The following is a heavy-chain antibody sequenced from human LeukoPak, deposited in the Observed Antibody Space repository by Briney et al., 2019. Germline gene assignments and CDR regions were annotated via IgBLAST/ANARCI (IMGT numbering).Heavy chain of an antibody. CDR1: GGSIISYY. D-gene: IGHD1-26*01. Sequence: KPSETLSPTCTVSGGSIISYYWSWIRQPAGKGLEWIGRIYTSGTTNYNPSLKSRVTMSVDTSKNQFSLNLSSVTAADTAVYYCARDGTWSGSFSDYWGQGTLVTVSS. V-gene: IGHV4-4*07. CDR2: IYTSGTT. CDR3: ARDGTWSGSFSDY. J-gene: IGHJ4*02.